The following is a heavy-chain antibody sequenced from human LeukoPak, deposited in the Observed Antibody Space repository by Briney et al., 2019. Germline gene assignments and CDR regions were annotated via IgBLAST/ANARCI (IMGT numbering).Heavy chain of an antibody. CDR3: AKDAVLRYFDWLPLDY. D-gene: IGHD3-9*01. J-gene: IGHJ4*02. CDR2: ISGSGGST. V-gene: IGHV3-23*01. CDR1: GFTFSSYA. Sequence: GGSLRLSCAASGFTFSSYAMSRVRQAPGKGLEWVSAISGSGGSTYYADSVKGRFTISRDNSKNTLYLQMNSLRAEDTAVYYCAKDAVLRYFDWLPLDYWGQGTLVTVSS.